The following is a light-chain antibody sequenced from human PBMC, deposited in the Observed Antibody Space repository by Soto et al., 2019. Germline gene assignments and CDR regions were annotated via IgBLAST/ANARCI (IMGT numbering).Light chain of an antibody. CDR2: WAS. J-gene: IGKJ1*01. Sequence: DIVMTQSPDSLAVSLGERATINCKSSQSILYNSNNKNYLAWYQQKAGQPPKLLIYWASTRESGVPDRFRGSGSGTDFTLTISSLQAEDVAVYYCQQYHDTPRTFGQGTKVEIK. V-gene: IGKV4-1*01. CDR3: QQYHDTPRT. CDR1: QSILYNSNNKNY.